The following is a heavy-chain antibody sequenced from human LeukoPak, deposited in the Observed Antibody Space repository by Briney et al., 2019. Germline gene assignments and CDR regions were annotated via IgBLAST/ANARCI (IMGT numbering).Heavy chain of an antibody. V-gene: IGHV3-30*02. J-gene: IGHJ4*02. D-gene: IGHD3-22*01. CDR2: IRYDESNK. CDR3: AKNLGYDSSGPPYD. CDR1: KFTFSSYG. Sequence: PGGSLRLSCAESKFTFSSYGMHWVRQAPGKGLEWVAFIRYDESNKYYTGSVKGRFTISRDKSKNTFCLQMNSLRDEDTAVYYCAKNLGYDSSGPPYDWGQGTLVTVSS.